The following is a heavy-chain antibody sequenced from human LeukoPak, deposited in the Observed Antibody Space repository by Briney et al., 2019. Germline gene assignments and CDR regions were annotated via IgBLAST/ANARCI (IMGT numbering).Heavy chain of an antibody. J-gene: IGHJ4*02. Sequence: ASVMVSCKESGYSFISNYIHWVRQAPGQGLEWMGMIYPRDGSTSYPQKFQGRVTVTRDTSTSTIHMELSGLRSEDTAVYDCARDQETFDWWGQGTLVTDPS. CDR3: ARDQETFDW. CDR2: IYPRDGST. CDR1: GYSFISNY. V-gene: IGHV1-46*01.